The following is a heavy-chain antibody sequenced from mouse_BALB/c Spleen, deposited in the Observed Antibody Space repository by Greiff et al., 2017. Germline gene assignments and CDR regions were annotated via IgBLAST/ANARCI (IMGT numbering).Heavy chain of an antibody. CDR1: GFTFSSYA. CDR3: ARHITTVVATDYYAMDY. D-gene: IGHD1-1*01. J-gene: IGHJ4*01. V-gene: IGHV5-9-3*01. CDR2: ISSGGSYT. Sequence: EVHLVESGGGLVKPGGSLKLSCAASGFTFSSYAMSWVRQTPEKRLEWVATISSGGSYTYYPDSVKGRFTISRDNAKNTLYLQMSSLRSEDTAMYYCARHITTVVATDYYAMDYWGQGTSVTVSS.